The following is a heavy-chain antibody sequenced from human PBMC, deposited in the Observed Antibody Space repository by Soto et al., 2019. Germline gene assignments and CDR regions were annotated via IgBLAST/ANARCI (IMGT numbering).Heavy chain of an antibody. D-gene: IGHD3-3*01. V-gene: IGHV4-39*01. CDR1: GGSISSSSYY. CDR2: IYYSGST. CDR3: ARHKGGGRITIFGVASDV. J-gene: IGHJ6*02. Sequence: SETLSLTCTVSGGSISSSSYYWGWIRQPPGKGLEWIGSIYYSGSTYYNPSLKSRVTISVDTSKNQFSLKLSSVTAADTAVYYCARHKGGGRITIFGVASDVWGQGTTVTVSS.